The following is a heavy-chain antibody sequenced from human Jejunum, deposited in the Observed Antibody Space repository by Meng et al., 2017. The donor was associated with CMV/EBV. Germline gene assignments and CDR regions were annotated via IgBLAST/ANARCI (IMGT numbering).Heavy chain of an antibody. V-gene: IGHV6-1*01. CDR3: ARDRLWAFDI. J-gene: IGHJ3*02. D-gene: IGHD3-16*01. Sequence: QVQLPPSGPGLVKPSQTRTLSCANSVDIVSSDSVAWNWIRQSPSRGLEWLGRTYYRSTWGNDYAISVKSRLTINPDTAKNQFSLQLNSVTPEDTAVYYCARDRLWAFDIWGQGTMVTVSS. CDR1: VDIVSSDSVA. CDR2: TYYRSTWGN.